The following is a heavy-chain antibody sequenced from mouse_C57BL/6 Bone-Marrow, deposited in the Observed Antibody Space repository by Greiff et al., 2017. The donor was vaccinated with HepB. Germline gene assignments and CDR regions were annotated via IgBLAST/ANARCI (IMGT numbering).Heavy chain of an antibody. D-gene: IGHD2-5*01. Sequence: QVQLQQPGAELVMPGASVKLSCKASGYTFTSYWMHWVKQRPGQGLEWIGEIDPSDSYTNYNQKFKGKSTLTVDKSSSTAYMHLSSLTSEDSAVYYCALYYSNYVDYWGQGTSVTVSS. CDR1: GYTFTSYW. J-gene: IGHJ4*01. CDR3: ALYYSNYVDY. CDR2: IDPSDSYT. V-gene: IGHV1-69*01.